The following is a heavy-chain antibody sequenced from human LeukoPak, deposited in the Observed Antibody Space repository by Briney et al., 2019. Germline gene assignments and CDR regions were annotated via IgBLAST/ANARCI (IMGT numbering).Heavy chain of an antibody. CDR2: IFYSGST. CDR3: ARVRITMMVVAD. Sequence: PSETLSLTCTVSGGSISSGGYYWSWIRQPPGKGLEWIGYIFYSGSTYYNPSLKSRVTISIDTSKNQFSLKLSSVTAADTAVYYCARVRITMMVVADWGQGTLVTVSS. CDR1: GGSISSGGYY. J-gene: IGHJ4*02. V-gene: IGHV4-31*03. D-gene: IGHD3-22*01.